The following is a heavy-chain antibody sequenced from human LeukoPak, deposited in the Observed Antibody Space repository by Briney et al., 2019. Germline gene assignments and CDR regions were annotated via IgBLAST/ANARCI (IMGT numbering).Heavy chain of an antibody. D-gene: IGHD1-26*01. CDR3: ARDNWEMN. CDR1: GFTFSSYG. CDR2: IWYDGSNK. Sequence: GGSLRLSCAASGFTFSSYGMDWVRQAPGKGLEWLAVIWYDGSNKYYADSVKGRFTISRDNSKNTLYLQMNSLRAEDTAVYYCARDNWEMNWGQGTLVTVSS. V-gene: IGHV3-33*01. J-gene: IGHJ4*02.